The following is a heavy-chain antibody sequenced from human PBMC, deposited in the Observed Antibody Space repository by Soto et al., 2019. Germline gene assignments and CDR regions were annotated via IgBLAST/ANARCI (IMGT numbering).Heavy chain of an antibody. J-gene: IGHJ5*02. Sequence: QVQLQESGPGLVKPSQTLSLTCTVSGGSISSGGYYWGWIRQHPGKGLEWIGYIYYSGSTYYNPSLKSRVTISIDMSKKQFSLKLSSVAAAYTAVYHCAREGHICGESNWFDPWGQRTLVTVSS. V-gene: IGHV4-31*03. CDR3: AREGHICGESNWFDP. D-gene: IGHD4-17*01. CDR1: GGSISSGGYY. CDR2: IYYSGST.